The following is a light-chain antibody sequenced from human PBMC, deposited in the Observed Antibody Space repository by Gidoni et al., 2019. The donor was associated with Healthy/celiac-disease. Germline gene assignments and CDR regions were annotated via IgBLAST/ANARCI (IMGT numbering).Light chain of an antibody. J-gene: IGKJ4*01. CDR2: GAS. CDR1: QSVRSSY. V-gene: IGKV3-20*01. CDR3: QQYGSSPLT. Sequence: ELVLTQSPGTLSVSPGERANLSCRASQSVRSSYLAWYQQTPGQAPRLLIYGASSRATGIPDRFSGSGSGTDFTLTISRLEPEDFAVYYCQQYGSSPLTFGGGTKVEIK.